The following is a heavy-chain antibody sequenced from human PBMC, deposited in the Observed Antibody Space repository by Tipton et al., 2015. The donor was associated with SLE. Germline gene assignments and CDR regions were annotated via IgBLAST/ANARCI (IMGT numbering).Heavy chain of an antibody. CDR1: GGSISSSSYY. D-gene: IGHD1-1*01. CDR3: ARGNGVFDI. V-gene: IGHV4-39*07. Sequence: TLSLTCTVSGGSISSSSYYWGWIRQSPGKGLEWIGETNHSDNSNYNPSLERRVTISLDTSKNQFSLKVTSVTAADTAMYYCARGNGVFDIWGEGTMVTVSS. CDR2: TNHSDNS. J-gene: IGHJ3*02.